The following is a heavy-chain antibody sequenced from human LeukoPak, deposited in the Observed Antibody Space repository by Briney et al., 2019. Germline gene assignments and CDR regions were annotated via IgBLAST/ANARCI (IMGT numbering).Heavy chain of an antibody. Sequence: ASVKVSCKASGYTFTNYGINWVRQAPGQGLEWMGWISAYNGNTNYAQKLQGRVTMTTDTSTNTAYMELRSLRSDDTAVYYCARGLWDDRPKYNWFDPWGQGTLVTVSS. CDR1: GYTFTNYG. D-gene: IGHD3-16*01. J-gene: IGHJ5*02. CDR2: ISAYNGNT. V-gene: IGHV1-18*01. CDR3: ARGLWDDRPKYNWFDP.